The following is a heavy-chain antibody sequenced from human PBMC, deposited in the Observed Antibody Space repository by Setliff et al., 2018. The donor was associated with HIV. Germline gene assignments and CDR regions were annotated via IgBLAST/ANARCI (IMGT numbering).Heavy chain of an antibody. CDR1: GGSISTYY. CDR3: ARVPFTTGFDY. Sequence: SETLSLTCTVSGGSISTYYWSWIRQPPGKGLEWIGSIYFTGSSDNNPSLKSRVTLSVDTSKHQFSLKLSSVTAADTAVFYYARVPFTTGFDYWGQGTLVTVSS. D-gene: IGHD3-3*01. CDR2: IYFTGSS. J-gene: IGHJ4*02. V-gene: IGHV4-59*01.